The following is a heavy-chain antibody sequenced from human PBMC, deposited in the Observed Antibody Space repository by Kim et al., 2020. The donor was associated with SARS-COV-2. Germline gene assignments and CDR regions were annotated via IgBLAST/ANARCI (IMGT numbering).Heavy chain of an antibody. V-gene: IGHV4-39*01. CDR1: GGSISSTSYY. Sequence: SETLSLTCTVSGGSISSTSYYWGWIRQPPGKGLEWIGSIYYSGNTYYNPSLKNRVTISVDTSKNQFSLHLSSVTAADTGVYYCARLNGGDYWGQGTLVTVSS. CDR2: IYYSGNT. D-gene: IGHD2-8*01. CDR3: ARLNGGDY. J-gene: IGHJ4*02.